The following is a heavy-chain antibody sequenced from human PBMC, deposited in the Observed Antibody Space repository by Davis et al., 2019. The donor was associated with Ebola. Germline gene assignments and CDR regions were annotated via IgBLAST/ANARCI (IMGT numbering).Heavy chain of an antibody. Sequence: PGGSLRLSCAASGFTFDDYAMHWVRQAPGKGLEWVSGISWNSGSIGYADSVKGRFTISRDNAKNSLYLQMNSLRAEDTAVYYCARDNWNSFDYWGQGTLVTVSS. V-gene: IGHV3-9*01. J-gene: IGHJ4*02. CDR1: GFTFDDYA. CDR3: ARDNWNSFDY. CDR2: ISWNSGSI. D-gene: IGHD1-1*01.